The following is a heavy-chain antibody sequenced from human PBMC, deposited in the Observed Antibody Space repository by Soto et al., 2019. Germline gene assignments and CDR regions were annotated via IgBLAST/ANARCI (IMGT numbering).Heavy chain of an antibody. CDR3: ASYDYVWGSYRQSAFDI. D-gene: IGHD3-16*02. V-gene: IGHV3-33*01. J-gene: IGHJ3*02. Sequence: QVQLVESGGGVVQPGRSLRLSCAASGFTFSSYGMHWVRQAPGKGLEWVAVIWYDGSNKYYADSVKGRFTISRDNSKNTLDLQMDSLRAEDTAVYYCASYDYVWGSYRQSAFDIWGQGTMVTVSS. CDR1: GFTFSSYG. CDR2: IWYDGSNK.